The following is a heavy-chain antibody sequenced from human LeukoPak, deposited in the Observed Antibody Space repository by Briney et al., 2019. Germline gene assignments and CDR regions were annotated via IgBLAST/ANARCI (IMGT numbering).Heavy chain of an antibody. CDR1: GGSMSHH. D-gene: IGHD3-9*01. CDR2: IYYSGST. Sequence: PSETLSLTCTVSGGSMSHHWSWIRQPPGKGLEWIGYIYYSGSTNYNPSLKSRVTISVDTSKNQFSLKLSSVTAADTAVYYCARADYDILTGYCLTYYFDYWGQGTLVTVSS. J-gene: IGHJ4*02. CDR3: ARADYDILTGYCLTYYFDY. V-gene: IGHV4-59*08.